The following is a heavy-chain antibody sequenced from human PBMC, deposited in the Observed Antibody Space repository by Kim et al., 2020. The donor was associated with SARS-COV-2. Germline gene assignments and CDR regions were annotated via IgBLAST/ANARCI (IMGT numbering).Heavy chain of an antibody. V-gene: IGHV3-15*01. D-gene: IGHD3-10*01. Sequence: YVATVKCRFNISRDDSKNTLYLQMNSLKTEDTVVYYCTTGGLWFGELPSSWGQGTLVTVSS. J-gene: IGHJ4*02. CDR3: TTGGLWFGELPSS.